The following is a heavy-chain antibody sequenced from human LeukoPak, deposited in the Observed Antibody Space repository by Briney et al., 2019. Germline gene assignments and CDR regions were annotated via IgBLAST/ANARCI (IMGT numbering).Heavy chain of an antibody. V-gene: IGHV3-53*01. CDR3: AKGLLFDY. Sequence: GGSLRLSCAASGFTFSSYWMSWVRQAPGKGLEWVSVIYSGGSTYYADSVKGRFTISRDNSKNTLYLQMNSLRAEDTAVYYCAKGLLFDYWGQGTLVTVSS. D-gene: IGHD3/OR15-3a*01. CDR1: GFTFSSYW. J-gene: IGHJ4*02. CDR2: IYSGGST.